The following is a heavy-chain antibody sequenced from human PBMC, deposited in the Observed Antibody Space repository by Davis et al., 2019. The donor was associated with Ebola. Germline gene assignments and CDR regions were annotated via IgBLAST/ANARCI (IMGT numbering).Heavy chain of an antibody. CDR1: GFTFSSYS. V-gene: IGHV3-23*01. CDR3: AKAPSSSLWFGELLYGWFDP. J-gene: IGHJ5*02. CDR2: LSGGGGAT. D-gene: IGHD3-10*01. Sequence: GESLKISCTASGFTFSSYSMNWVRQAPGKGLEWVSALSGGGGATFYADSVKGRFTISRDNSKNTLYLQMNSLRAEDTALYYCAKAPSSSLWFGELLYGWFDPWGQGTLVTVSS.